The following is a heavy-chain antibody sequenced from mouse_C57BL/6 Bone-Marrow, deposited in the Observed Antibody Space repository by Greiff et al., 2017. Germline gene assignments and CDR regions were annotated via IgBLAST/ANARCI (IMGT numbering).Heavy chain of an antibody. CDR3: ARRWLRFDY. V-gene: IGHV1-64*01. J-gene: IGHJ2*01. D-gene: IGHD2-3*01. Sequence: KQPGAELVKPGASVKLSCKASGYTFTSYWMHWVKQRPGQGLEWIGMIHPNSGSTNYNEKFKSKATLTVDKSSSTAYMQLSSLTSEDSAVYYCARRWLRFDYWGQGTTLTVSS. CDR2: IHPNSGST. CDR1: GYTFTSYW.